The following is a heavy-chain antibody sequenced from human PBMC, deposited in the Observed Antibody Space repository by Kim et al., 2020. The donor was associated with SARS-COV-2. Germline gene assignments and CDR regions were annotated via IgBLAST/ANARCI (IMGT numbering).Heavy chain of an antibody. CDR1: GGSISSGGYY. J-gene: IGHJ6*02. V-gene: IGHV4-31*03. CDR3: ARYDPPPSGGMDV. Sequence: SETLSLTCTVSGGSISSGGYYWSWIRQHPGKGLEWIGYIYYSGSTYYNPSLKSRVTISVDTSKNQFSLKLSSVTAADTAVYYCARYDPPPSGGMDVWGQGTTVTVSS. D-gene: IGHD6-19*01. CDR2: IYYSGST.